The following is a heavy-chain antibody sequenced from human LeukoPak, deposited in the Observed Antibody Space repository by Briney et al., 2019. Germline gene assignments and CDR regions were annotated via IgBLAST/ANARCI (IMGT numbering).Heavy chain of an antibody. V-gene: IGHV3-30*02. CDR1: GFTFSSYG. CDR3: AESSWYVGDYYGMDV. D-gene: IGHD6-13*01. J-gene: IGHJ6*02. Sequence: GGSLRLSCAASGFTFSSYGMHWVRQAPGKGLEWVAFLRYDGSNKYYADSVKGRFTISRDNSKNTLYLQMNSLRAEDTAVYYCAESSWYVGDYYGMDVWGQGTTVTVSS. CDR2: LRYDGSNK.